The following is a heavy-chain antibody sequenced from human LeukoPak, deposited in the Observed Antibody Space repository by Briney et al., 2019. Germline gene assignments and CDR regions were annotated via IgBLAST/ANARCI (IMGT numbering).Heavy chain of an antibody. Sequence: GGSLRLSCAASGFTFSSYWMSWVRQAPGKGLEWVSSISSSSSYIYYADSVKGRFTISRDNAKNSLYLQMNSLRAEDTAVYYCARDYGDYGGLGYWGQGTLVTVSS. CDR2: ISSSSSYI. V-gene: IGHV3-21*01. CDR3: ARDYGDYGGLGY. J-gene: IGHJ4*02. D-gene: IGHD4-17*01. CDR1: GFTFSSYW.